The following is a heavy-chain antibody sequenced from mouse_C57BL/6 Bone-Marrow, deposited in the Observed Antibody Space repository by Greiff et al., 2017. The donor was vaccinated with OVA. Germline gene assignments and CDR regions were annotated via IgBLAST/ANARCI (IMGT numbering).Heavy chain of an antibody. CDR2: IYPGSGNT. D-gene: IGHD1-1*01. Sequence: VQLQQSGAELVRPGASVKLSCKASGYTFTDYYINWVKQRPGQGLEWIARIYPGSGNTYYNEKFKGKATLTAEKSSSTAYMQLSSLTSEDSAVYFCATDYYGSSEAWFAYWGQGTLVTVSA. CDR1: GYTFTDYY. V-gene: IGHV1-76*01. J-gene: IGHJ3*01. CDR3: ATDYYGSSEAWFAY.